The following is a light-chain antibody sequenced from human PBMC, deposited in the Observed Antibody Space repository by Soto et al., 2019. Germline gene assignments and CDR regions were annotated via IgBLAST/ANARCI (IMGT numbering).Light chain of an antibody. V-gene: IGKV1-39*01. Sequence: DIPMTQSPSSLSASVGDRVTITCRAGQTISTYLNWYQHKPGKAPKLLIYAASSLQSGVPSRFSGSGSGADFTLTISSLQPEDFATYYCQQSYSTPHTFGRGTRLEIK. J-gene: IGKJ2*01. CDR1: QTISTY. CDR2: AAS. CDR3: QQSYSTPHT.